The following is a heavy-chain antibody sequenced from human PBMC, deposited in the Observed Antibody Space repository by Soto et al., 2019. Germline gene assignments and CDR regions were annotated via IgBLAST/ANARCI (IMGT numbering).Heavy chain of an antibody. Sequence: SETLSLTCTASGGSISSSSYYWGWIRQPPGKGLEWIGSIYYSGSTYYNPSLKSRVTISVDTSKNQFSLKLSSVTAADTDVYYCARQGDYRECNYYYYDGMDVWGQGTTVT. V-gene: IGHV4-39*01. J-gene: IGHJ6*02. CDR3: ARQGDYRECNYYYYDGMDV. CDR1: GGSISSSSYY. CDR2: IYYSGST. D-gene: IGHD4-4*01.